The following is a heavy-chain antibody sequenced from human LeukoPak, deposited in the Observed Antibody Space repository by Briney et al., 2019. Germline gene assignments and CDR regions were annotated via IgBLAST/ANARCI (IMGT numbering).Heavy chain of an antibody. CDR1: EFSVGSNY. D-gene: IGHD5-18*01. Sequence: GGSLRLSCAASEFSVGSNYMTWVRQAPGKGLEWVSLIYSGGSTYYADSVKGRFTISRDNAKNTLYLQMNSLRAEDTAVYYCARDPLGTATSDYWGQGTLVTVS. V-gene: IGHV3-66*01. CDR3: ARDPLGTATSDY. J-gene: IGHJ4*02. CDR2: IYSGGST.